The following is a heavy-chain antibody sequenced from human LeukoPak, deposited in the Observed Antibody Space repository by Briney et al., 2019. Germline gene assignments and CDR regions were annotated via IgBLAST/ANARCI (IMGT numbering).Heavy chain of an antibody. V-gene: IGHV3-9*01. Sequence: GRSLRLSCAASGFTFDDYAMHRVRQAPGKGLEWVSGINWNSGSIGYADSVRGRFTISRDNAKNSLYLQMNGLRAEDTALYYCAKDRGSSWYGRLDYWGQGTLVTVSS. CDR3: AKDRGSSWYGRLDY. CDR1: GFTFDDYA. D-gene: IGHD6-13*01. J-gene: IGHJ4*02. CDR2: INWNSGSI.